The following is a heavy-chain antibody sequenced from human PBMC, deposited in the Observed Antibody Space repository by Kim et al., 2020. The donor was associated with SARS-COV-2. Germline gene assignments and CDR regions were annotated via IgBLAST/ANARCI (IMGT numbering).Heavy chain of an antibody. D-gene: IGHD2-2*01. Sequence: ASVKVSCKASGYTFTSYYMHWVRQAPGQGLEWMGIINPSGGSTSYAQKFQGRVTMTRDTSTSTVYMELSSLRSEDTAVYYCAREIGYCSSTSCYAGGWFDPWGQGTLVTVSS. CDR3: AREIGYCSSTSCYAGGWFDP. CDR2: INPSGGST. CDR1: GYTFTSYY. J-gene: IGHJ5*02. V-gene: IGHV1-46*01.